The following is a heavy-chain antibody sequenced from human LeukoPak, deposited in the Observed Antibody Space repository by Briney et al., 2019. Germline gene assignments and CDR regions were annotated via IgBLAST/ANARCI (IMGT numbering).Heavy chain of an antibody. D-gene: IGHD4-23*01. CDR3: ARIGGNAVY. Sequence: SETLSLTCTVSGGSISSYYWSWLRRPAGNGLEWIMRIYTSGSTNYNPSLKSRVTMSVDTSKTQFSPKLSSVPAADTAVYYCARIGGNAVYWGQGTLVTVSS. V-gene: IGHV4-4*07. J-gene: IGHJ4*02. CDR1: GGSISSYY. CDR2: IYTSGST.